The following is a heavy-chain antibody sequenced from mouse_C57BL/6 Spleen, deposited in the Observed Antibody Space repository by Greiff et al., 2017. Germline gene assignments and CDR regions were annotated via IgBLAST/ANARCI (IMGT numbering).Heavy chain of an antibody. CDR2: IRSKSNNYAT. V-gene: IGHV10-1*01. CDR3: VREPLLGSFAY. Sequence: EVQLVESGGGLVQPKGSLKLSCAASGFSFNTYAMNWVRQAPGKGLEWVARIRSKSNNYATYYADSVKDRFTISRDDSESMLYLQMNNLKTEDTAMYYCVREPLLGSFAYWGQGTLVTVSA. D-gene: IGHD4-1*01. CDR1: GFSFNTYA. J-gene: IGHJ3*01.